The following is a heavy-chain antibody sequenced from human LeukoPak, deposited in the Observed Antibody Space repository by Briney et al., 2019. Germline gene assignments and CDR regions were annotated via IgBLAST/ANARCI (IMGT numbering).Heavy chain of an antibody. Sequence: PSETLSLTCTVSGGSISSYYWNWIRQPPGKGLEWIGYIYYSGSTNYNPSLKSRVTISVDTSKNQFSLKLSSVTAADTAVYYCARLLWFGELLKGAMNWFDPWGQGTLVTVSS. V-gene: IGHV4-59*01. J-gene: IGHJ5*02. CDR2: IYYSGST. D-gene: IGHD3-10*01. CDR1: GGSISSYY. CDR3: ARLLWFGELLKGAMNWFDP.